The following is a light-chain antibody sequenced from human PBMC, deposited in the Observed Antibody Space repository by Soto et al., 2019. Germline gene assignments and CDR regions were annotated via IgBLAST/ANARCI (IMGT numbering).Light chain of an antibody. CDR1: SSDVGGYNY. V-gene: IGLV2-8*01. CDR3: SSFAGSNNFPYV. J-gene: IGLJ1*01. CDR2: EIN. Sequence: QAVVTQPASVSGSPGQSITISCTGTSSDVGGYNYVSWYQQHPGKAPKLMIYEINKRPSGVPDRFSGSKSGNTASLTVSGLQAEDEADYYCSSFAGSNNFPYVFGTGTKLTVL.